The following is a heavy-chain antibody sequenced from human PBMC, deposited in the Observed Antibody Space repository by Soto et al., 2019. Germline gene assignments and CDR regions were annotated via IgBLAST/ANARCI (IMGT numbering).Heavy chain of an antibody. J-gene: IGHJ5*02. D-gene: IGHD6-13*01. Sequence: SETLSLTCTVSGGSISSYYWSWIRQPPGKGLEWIGYIYYSGSTNYNPSLKSRVTISVDTSKNQFSLKLSSVTAADTAVYYCARGLSLYSSSWYGWFDPWGQGTLVTVSS. CDR2: IYYSGST. CDR3: ARGLSLYSSSWYGWFDP. CDR1: GGSISSYY. V-gene: IGHV4-59*01.